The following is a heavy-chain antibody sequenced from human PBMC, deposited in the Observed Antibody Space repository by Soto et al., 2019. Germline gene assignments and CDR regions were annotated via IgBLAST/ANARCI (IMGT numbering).Heavy chain of an antibody. J-gene: IGHJ4*02. V-gene: IGHV4-4*02. Sequence: SETLSLTCAVSGGSISSSYWWTWVRQAPGKGLQWIGEIYHSGITNYNPSLRSRVSMSVDKSNNEFSLSLTSVTAADTAVYYCATRFYTSGVLFDYWGQGTPVTVSS. CDR2: IYHSGIT. D-gene: IGHD2-2*02. CDR1: GGSISSSYW. CDR3: ATRFYTSGVLFDY.